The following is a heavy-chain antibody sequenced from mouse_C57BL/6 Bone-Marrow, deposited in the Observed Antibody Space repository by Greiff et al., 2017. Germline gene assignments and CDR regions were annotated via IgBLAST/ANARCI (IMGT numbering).Heavy chain of an antibody. Sequence: EVQLQQSGAELVRPGSSVKLSCKTSGYTFTSYGINWVKQRPGQGLEWIGYIYIGNGYTEYNEKFKGKATLTSDTSSSTAYLQLSSLTSEDSAIYFCNGNYFYYAMDYWGQGTSVTVSS. V-gene: IGHV1-58*01. CDR2: IYIGNGYT. CDR3: NGNYFYYAMDY. CDR1: GYTFTSYG. D-gene: IGHD2-1*01. J-gene: IGHJ4*01.